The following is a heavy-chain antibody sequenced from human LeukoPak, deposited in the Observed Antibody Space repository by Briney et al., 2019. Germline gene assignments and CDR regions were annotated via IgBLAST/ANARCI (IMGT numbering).Heavy chain of an antibody. D-gene: IGHD2-2*01. CDR1: GFTFSSYA. CDR3: AKDSHRPSGPKYQLLALSYYYGMDV. CDR2: ISGSGGST. J-gene: IGHJ6*02. Sequence: GGSLRLSCAASGFTFSSYAMSWVRQAPGKGLEWVSAISGSGGSTYYADSVKGRFTISRDNSKNTLYLQMNSLRAEDTAVYYCAKDSHRPSGPKYQLLALSYYYGMDVWGQGTTVTVSS. V-gene: IGHV3-23*01.